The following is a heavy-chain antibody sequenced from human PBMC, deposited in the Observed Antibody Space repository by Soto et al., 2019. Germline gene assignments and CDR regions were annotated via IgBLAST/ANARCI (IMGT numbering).Heavy chain of an antibody. V-gene: IGHV1-2*04. Sequence: ASMKVSCKASGYTFTGYYMHWVRQAPGQGLEWMGWINPNSGGTNYAQKFQGWVTMTRDTSISTAYMELSRLRSDDTAVYYCARGPAGGAAFRVGWFDPWGQGTLVTVSS. J-gene: IGHJ5*02. D-gene: IGHD6-25*01. CDR3: ARGPAGGAAFRVGWFDP. CDR1: GYTFTGYY. CDR2: INPNSGGT.